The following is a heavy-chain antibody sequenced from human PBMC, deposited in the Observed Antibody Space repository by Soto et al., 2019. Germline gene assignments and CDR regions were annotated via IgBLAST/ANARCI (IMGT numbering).Heavy chain of an antibody. CDR1: GFTFSSYW. CDR3: ARLYGYSYGRTDY. Sequence: PWGSLRLSCAASGFTFSSYWMSWVRQAPGKGLEWVANIKQDGSEKYYVDSVKGRFTISRDNAKNSLYLQMNSLRAEDTAVYYCARLYGYSYGRTDYWGQGTLVTVSS. V-gene: IGHV3-7*03. J-gene: IGHJ4*02. CDR2: IKQDGSEK. D-gene: IGHD5-18*01.